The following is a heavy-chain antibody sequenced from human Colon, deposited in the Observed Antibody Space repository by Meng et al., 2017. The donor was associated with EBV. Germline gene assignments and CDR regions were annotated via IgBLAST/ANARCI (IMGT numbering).Heavy chain of an antibody. J-gene: IGHJ4*02. CDR3: AGAWGYCSSGRCRTG. D-gene: IGHD2-15*01. Sequence: QVPLQQVGAGLLKPSESLYLTCTVSGGPCSNYYWSWIRQPPGKGLEWIGEMNPSGSTNYNPSLKRRVTISVDDSKNQISLKLRSVTAADTAVYYCAGAWGYCSSGRCRTGWGQGTLVTVSS. V-gene: IGHV4-34*01. CDR1: GGPCSNYY. CDR2: MNPSGST.